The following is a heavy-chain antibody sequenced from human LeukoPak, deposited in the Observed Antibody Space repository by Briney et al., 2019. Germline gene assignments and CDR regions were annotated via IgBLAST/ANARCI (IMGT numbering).Heavy chain of an antibody. Sequence: GASVKVSCKASGYTFTGYYMHWVRQAPGQGLEWMGWINPNSGGTNYAQKFQGRVTMTRDTSISTAYMELSRLRSDDTAVYYCARDSGITIFGVVMDLFDYWGQGTLVTVTS. CDR2: INPNSGGT. D-gene: IGHD3-3*01. V-gene: IGHV1-2*02. J-gene: IGHJ4*02. CDR3: ARDSGITIFGVVMDLFDY. CDR1: GYTFTGYY.